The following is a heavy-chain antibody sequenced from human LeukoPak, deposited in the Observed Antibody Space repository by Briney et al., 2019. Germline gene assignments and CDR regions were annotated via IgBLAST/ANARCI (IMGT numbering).Heavy chain of an antibody. D-gene: IGHD2-15*01. J-gene: IGHJ5*02. CDR2: IYSGGST. Sequence: HPGGSLRLSCAASGFTVSSNYMSWVRQAPGKGLEWVSVIYSGGSTYYADSVKGRFTISRDNSKNTLYLQMNSLRAEDTAVYYCARSRYCSGGSCYFFWFDPWGQGTLVTVSS. CDR1: GFTVSSNY. V-gene: IGHV3-53*01. CDR3: ARSRYCSGGSCYFFWFDP.